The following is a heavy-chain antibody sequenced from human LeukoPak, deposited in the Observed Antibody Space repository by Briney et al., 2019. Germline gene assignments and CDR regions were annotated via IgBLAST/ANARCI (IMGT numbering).Heavy chain of an antibody. CDR3: ARETEYSSGWYGSYYYYYGMDV. CDR1: GDSVSSNSAA. J-gene: IGHJ6*02. Sequence: SQTLSLTCAISGDSVSSNSAAWNWIRQSPSRGLEWLGRTYYRSKWYNDYAVSVKSRITINPDTSKNQFSLQLNSVTPEDTAVYYCARETEYSSGWYGSYYYYYGMDVWGQGTTVTVSS. D-gene: IGHD6-19*01. V-gene: IGHV6-1*01. CDR2: TYYRSKWYN.